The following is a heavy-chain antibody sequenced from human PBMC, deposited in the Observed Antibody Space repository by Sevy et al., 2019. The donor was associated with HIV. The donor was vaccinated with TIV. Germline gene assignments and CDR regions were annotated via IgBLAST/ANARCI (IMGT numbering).Heavy chain of an antibody. CDR3: ARVGRWQQLEISVVY. J-gene: IGHJ4*02. CDR1: GYTFTSYG. Sequence: ASVKVSCKASGYTFTSYGISWVRQAPGQGLEWMGWISAYNGNTNYAQKLQGRVTMTTDTSTSTAYMELRSLRSDDTAVYYCARVGRWQQLEISVVYWGQGTLVTVSS. V-gene: IGHV1-18*01. D-gene: IGHD6-13*01. CDR2: ISAYNGNT.